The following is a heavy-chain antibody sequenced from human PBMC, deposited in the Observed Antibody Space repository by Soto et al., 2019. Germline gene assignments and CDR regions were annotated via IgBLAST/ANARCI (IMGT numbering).Heavy chain of an antibody. CDR2: IYYSGST. D-gene: IGHD6-13*01. Sequence: PSETLSLTCTVSGGSISSYYRSWIRQPPEKGLEWIGYIYYSGSTNYNPSLKSRVTISVDTSKNQFSLKLSSVTAADTAVYYCARDNPPKTAAAGTFWFDPWGQGTLVTVSS. V-gene: IGHV4-59*01. CDR1: GGSISSYY. J-gene: IGHJ5*02. CDR3: ARDNPPKTAAAGTFWFDP.